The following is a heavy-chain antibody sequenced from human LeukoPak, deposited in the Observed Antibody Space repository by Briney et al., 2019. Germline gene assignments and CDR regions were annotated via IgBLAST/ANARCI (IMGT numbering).Heavy chain of an antibody. J-gene: IGHJ6*02. CDR1: GFTFSSYA. D-gene: IGHD4-11*01. CDR3: AREYSNNRYYYYGMDV. CDR2: ISYDGSNK. V-gene: IGHV3-30-3*01. Sequence: GRSLRLSCAASGFTFSSYAMHWVRQAPGKGLEWVAVISYDGSNKYYADSVKGRFTISRDNSKNTLYLQMNSLRAGDTAVYYCAREYSNNRYYYYGMDVWGQGTTVTVSS.